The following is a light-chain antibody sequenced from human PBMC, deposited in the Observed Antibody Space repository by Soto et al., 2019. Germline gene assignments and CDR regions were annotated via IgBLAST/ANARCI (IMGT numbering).Light chain of an antibody. V-gene: IGKV1-5*03. CDR2: TAS. Sequence: DIQMTQSPSTLSSSVGDRVTITYRASQSISTWLAWYQQKPGKAPKLLIYTASNLEGGVPSRFSGSGSGTEFTLPISSLQPDDFATYYCQQYNSAWTFGQGTKVDIK. CDR1: QSISTW. CDR3: QQYNSAWT. J-gene: IGKJ1*01.